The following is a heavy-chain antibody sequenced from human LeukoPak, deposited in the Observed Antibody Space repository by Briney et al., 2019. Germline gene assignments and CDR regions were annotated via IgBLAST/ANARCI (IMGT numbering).Heavy chain of an antibody. CDR3: ATVTVTTDWDYYYYMEV. J-gene: IGHJ6*03. D-gene: IGHD4-17*01. V-gene: IGHV3-15*01. CDR2: IKSKTDGGTT. CDR1: GFTFSNAW. Sequence: PGGSLRLSCAASGFTFSNAWMSWVRQAPGKGLERVGRIKSKTDGGTTDYAAPVKGRFTISRDDSKYTLYLQMNSLKTEDTAVYYCATVTVTTDWDYYYYMEVWGKGTTVTVSS.